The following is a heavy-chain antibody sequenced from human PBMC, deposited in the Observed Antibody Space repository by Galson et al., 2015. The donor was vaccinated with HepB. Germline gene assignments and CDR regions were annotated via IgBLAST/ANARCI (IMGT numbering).Heavy chain of an antibody. D-gene: IGHD3-10*01. V-gene: IGHV1-46*01. CDR1: GYTFTRYS. J-gene: IGHJ5*02. Sequence: SVKVSCKASGYTFTRYSMHWVRQAPGQGLEWMGIINPSGDSTTYAQKFQGRVTLTTDTSTSTAYMEVTNLRFDDTAVYFCARVGGDSVVSNWFDPWGQGTLVTV. CDR3: ARVGGDSVVSNWFDP. CDR2: INPSGDST.